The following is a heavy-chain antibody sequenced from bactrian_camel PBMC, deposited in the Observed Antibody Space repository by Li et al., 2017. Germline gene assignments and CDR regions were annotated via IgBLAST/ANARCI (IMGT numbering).Heavy chain of an antibody. CDR1: GAIYTRNC. J-gene: IGHJ6*01. CDR2: IRSADGVP. CDR3: ARGDIASGGCMYWVSSSPYVRKHAFREPNA. D-gene: IGHD3*01. Sequence: HVQLVESGGGSVQPGGSLRLSCAASGAIYTRNCMGWFRQTSGKEREGVAGIRSADGVPYYAASVKGRFTISADSAKNTVSLQMNDLKPEDSAIYYCARGDIASGGCMYWVSSSPYVRKHAFREPNAWGQGTQVTVS. V-gene: IGHV3S6*01.